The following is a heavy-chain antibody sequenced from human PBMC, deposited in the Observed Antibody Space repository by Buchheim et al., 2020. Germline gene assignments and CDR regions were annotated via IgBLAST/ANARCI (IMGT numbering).Heavy chain of an antibody. D-gene: IGHD3-3*01. Sequence: QLLESGGSLVQPGGSLRLSCAASGFTFRSYAMSWVRQAPGKGLEWVSTISGSDGSTFYADSVKGLFTISRDNSKNTLYLQMNSLCAEYTAVYYCAKDSPPNYDFWSGIKYGMDVWGQGTT. CDR1: GFTFRSYA. CDR3: AKDSPPNYDFWSGIKYGMDV. CDR2: ISGSDGST. J-gene: IGHJ6*02. V-gene: IGHV3-23*01.